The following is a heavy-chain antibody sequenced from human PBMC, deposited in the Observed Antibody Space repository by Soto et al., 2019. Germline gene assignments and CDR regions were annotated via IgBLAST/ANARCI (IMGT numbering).Heavy chain of an antibody. J-gene: IGHJ6*02. Sequence: NPSETLSLTCAVYGGSFSGYYWSWIRQPPGKGLEWIGEINHSGSTNYNPSLKSRVTISVDTSKNQFSPKLSSVTAADTAVYYCARARLQLWSYYYYGMDVWGQGTTVTVSS. V-gene: IGHV4-34*01. CDR3: ARARLQLWSYYYYGMDV. CDR2: INHSGST. D-gene: IGHD5-18*01. CDR1: GGSFSGYY.